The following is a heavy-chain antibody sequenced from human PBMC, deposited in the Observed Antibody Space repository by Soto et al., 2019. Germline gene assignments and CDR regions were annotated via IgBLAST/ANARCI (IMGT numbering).Heavy chain of an antibody. V-gene: IGHV4-30-2*02. CDR1: GGSISSGGYS. Sequence: SETLSLTCAVSGGSISSGGYSWSWIRQSPGKGLEWIGYIYYTGITYYNPSLKSRLTISVDRSKNQSTLQLTSVTVADTAVYYCATSYGNAWYTYWGQGTQVTVSS. CDR2: IYYTGIT. J-gene: IGHJ4*02. D-gene: IGHD6-13*01. CDR3: ATSYGNAWYTY.